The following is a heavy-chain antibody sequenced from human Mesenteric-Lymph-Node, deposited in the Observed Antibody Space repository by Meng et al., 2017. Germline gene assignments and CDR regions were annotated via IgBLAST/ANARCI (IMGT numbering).Heavy chain of an antibody. D-gene: IGHD3-10*01. V-gene: IGHV4-31*01. Sequence: VHAAPTLSLPCTVSACALRSGGYYVTCNRPPPGKGMQWIAYIHSSGRTYYNPSLRSQLTISVDTSKNQFYLELSSVTAADTAVYYCARASYGSGSPLGESWFDPWGQGTLVTVSS. J-gene: IGHJ5*02. CDR1: ACALRSGGYY. CDR3: ARASYGSGSPLGESWFDP. CDR2: IHSSGRT.